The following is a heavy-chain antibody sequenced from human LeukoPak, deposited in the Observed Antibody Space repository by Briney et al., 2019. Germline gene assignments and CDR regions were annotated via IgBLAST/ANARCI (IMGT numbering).Heavy chain of an antibody. CDR2: IYPGDSDT. Sequence: GESLKISCKGSEYTFTNYWIGWVRQMPGKGLEWMGIIYPGDSDTKYSPSFQGQVTISADKSITTAYLQWNSLKASDTAMYYCARSYGDHEAFDIWGQGTMVTVSS. CDR1: EYTFTNYW. D-gene: IGHD4-17*01. V-gene: IGHV5-51*01. CDR3: ARSYGDHEAFDI. J-gene: IGHJ3*02.